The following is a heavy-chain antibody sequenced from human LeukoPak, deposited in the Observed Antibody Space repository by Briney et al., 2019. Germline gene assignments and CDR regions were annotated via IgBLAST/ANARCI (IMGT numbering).Heavy chain of an antibody. CDR3: ARAGGVKTAALDLDY. D-gene: IGHD6-25*01. CDR1: GGSISDYS. CDR2: IYYSGSA. V-gene: IGHV4-59*01. J-gene: IGHJ4*02. Sequence: SETLSLTYTVSGGSISDYSWSWIRQPSGKGLEWIGNIYYSGSANHNPSLKSRVTISRDTSKNQFSLKLTSVTTADTAVYYCARAGGVKTAALDLDYWGQGTLVTVSS.